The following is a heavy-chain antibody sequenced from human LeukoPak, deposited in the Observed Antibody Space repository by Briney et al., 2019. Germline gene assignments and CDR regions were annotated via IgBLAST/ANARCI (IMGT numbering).Heavy chain of an antibody. CDR2: IGVAANT. CDR1: GFTVSSYD. V-gene: IGHV3-13*01. Sequence: GGSLRVSCAASGFTVSSYDMHWVRQATGKGLEWVSAIGVAANTFYSGSVKGRFTISRENAKNSLYLLMSSLRSEDTAVYYCARAGYYDFWSGYSGFWFDPWGQGTLVTVSS. J-gene: IGHJ5*02. CDR3: ARAGYYDFWSGYSGFWFDP. D-gene: IGHD3-3*01.